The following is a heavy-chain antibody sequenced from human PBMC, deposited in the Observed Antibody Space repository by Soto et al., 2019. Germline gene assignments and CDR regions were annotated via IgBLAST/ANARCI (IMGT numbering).Heavy chain of an antibody. CDR1: GFTVSSNY. Sequence: EVQLVESGGGLVQPGGSLRLSCAASGFTVSSNYMSWVRQAPGKGLEWVSVIYSGGSTYYADSVKGRFTISRDNSKNTLYLRMNSLRAEDTAVYYCARGEDIVVVPAATWGQGTLVTVSS. V-gene: IGHV3-66*01. CDR2: IYSGGST. J-gene: IGHJ5*02. CDR3: ARGEDIVVVPAAT. D-gene: IGHD2-2*01.